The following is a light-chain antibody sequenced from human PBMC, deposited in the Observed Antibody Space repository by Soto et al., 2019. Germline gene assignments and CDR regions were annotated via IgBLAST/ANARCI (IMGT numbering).Light chain of an antibody. CDR3: TSYTRTSTLV. V-gene: IGLV2-14*01. CDR2: EAA. J-gene: IGLJ2*01. CDR1: SNDIGANNY. Sequence: QSALTQPASVSGSPGQSITISCTGTSNDIGANNYVSWYQHHPGKAPKILIYEAANRPAGVSHRFSGSKSANTASLTISGQQAEDEADYFCTSYTRTSTLVFGGGTKLTVL.